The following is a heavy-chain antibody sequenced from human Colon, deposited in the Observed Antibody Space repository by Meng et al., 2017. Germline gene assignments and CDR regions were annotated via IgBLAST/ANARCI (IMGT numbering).Heavy chain of an antibody. CDR2: ISGSGGST. V-gene: IGHV3-23*01. CDR1: VTFSSHR. D-gene: IGHD3-16*01. CDR3: AKDQPFGDYLPISYFDY. J-gene: IGHJ4*02. Sequence: VTFSSHRMPWFRQVPGKGLEWVSAISGSGGSTYYADSVKGRFTISRDNSKNTLYLQMNSLRAEDTAVYYCAKDQPFGDYLPISYFDYWGQGTLVTVSS.